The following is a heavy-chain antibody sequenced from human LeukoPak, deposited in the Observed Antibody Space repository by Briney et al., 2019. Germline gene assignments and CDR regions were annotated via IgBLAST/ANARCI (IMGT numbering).Heavy chain of an antibody. V-gene: IGHV3-48*04. CDR1: GFTFSSYS. Sequence: PGGSLRLSCAASGFTFSSYSMNWVRQAPGKGLEWVSYISSSSSIIYYADSVKGRFTISRDNAKNSLYLQMNSLRAEDTAVYYCAREQGRLASVLYYYDSSDDYFDYWGQGTLVTVSS. J-gene: IGHJ4*02. CDR2: ISSSSSII. D-gene: IGHD3-22*01. CDR3: AREQGRLASVLYYYDSSDDYFDY.